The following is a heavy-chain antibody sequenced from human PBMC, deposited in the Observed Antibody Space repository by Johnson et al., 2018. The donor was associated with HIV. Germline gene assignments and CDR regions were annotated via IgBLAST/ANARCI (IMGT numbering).Heavy chain of an antibody. D-gene: IGHD4/OR15-4a*01. CDR2: IKQDGSEK. Sequence: VQVVESGGGLVQPGGSLRLSCAASGFTFSSYWMSWVRQAPGKGLEWVANIKQDGSEKYYVDSVKGRFTISRDNTKNSLYLQMNSLKTEDTAVYYCTTDVLGVDAFDIWGQGTIVTVSS. CDR1: GFTFSSYW. V-gene: IGHV3-7*03. CDR3: TTDVLGVDAFDI. J-gene: IGHJ3*02.